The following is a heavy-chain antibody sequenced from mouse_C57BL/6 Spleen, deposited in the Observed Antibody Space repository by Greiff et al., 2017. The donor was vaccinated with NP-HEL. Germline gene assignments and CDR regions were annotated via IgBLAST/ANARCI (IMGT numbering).Heavy chain of an antibody. CDR3: ARAGVYYDYEEGAMDY. Sequence: EVQLQQSGPGMVKPSQSLSLTCTVTGYSITSGYDWHWIRHFPGNKLEWMGYISYSGSTNYNPSLKSRISITHDTSKNHFFLKLNSVTTEDTATYYCARAGVYYDYEEGAMDYWGQGTSVTVSS. D-gene: IGHD2-4*01. CDR2: ISYSGST. J-gene: IGHJ4*01. V-gene: IGHV3-1*01. CDR1: GYSITSGYD.